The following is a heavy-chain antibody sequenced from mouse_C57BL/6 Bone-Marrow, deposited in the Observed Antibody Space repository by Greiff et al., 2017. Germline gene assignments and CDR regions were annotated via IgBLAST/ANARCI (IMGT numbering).Heavy chain of an antibody. D-gene: IGHD2-5*01. Sequence: VKLQQSGAEFVKPGASVKLSCKASGYTFTSYWMHWVKQRPGRGLEWIGRIDPNSGGTKYTESVKSKVTMPVDKPTSTAYMQLSSLTSEDSAVYNCTSYYSNYLYYFDYWGQGTTLTVSS. CDR3: TSYYSNYLYYFDY. J-gene: IGHJ2*01. CDR2: IDPNSGGT. V-gene: IGHV1-72*01. CDR1: GYTFTSYW.